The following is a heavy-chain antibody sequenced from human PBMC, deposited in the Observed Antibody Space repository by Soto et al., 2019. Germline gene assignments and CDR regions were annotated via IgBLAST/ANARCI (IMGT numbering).Heavy chain of an antibody. CDR1: GFTFSSYA. CDR3: SRGSIPPRPRSITY. CDR2: ISGSGGST. D-gene: IGHD1-20*01. J-gene: IGHJ4*02. Sequence: PGGSLRLSCAASGFTFSSYAMSWVRQAPGKGLEWVSAISGSGGSTYYADSVKGRFTISRDNSKNTLYLQMNSLRAEDTAVYYCSRGSIPPRPRSITYRGQGTLVTGSS. V-gene: IGHV3-23*01.